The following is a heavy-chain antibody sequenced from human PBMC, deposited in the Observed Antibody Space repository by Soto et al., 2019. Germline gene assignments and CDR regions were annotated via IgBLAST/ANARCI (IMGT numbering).Heavy chain of an antibody. CDR3: AKEGVEATYSFYGLDV. J-gene: IGHJ6*02. CDR2: VSFDSKNK. CDR1: GFTFASYG. Sequence: LVESGGRVVRPGRSLTLSCAASGFTFASYGMHWVRQAPGKGLEWVATVSFDSKNKYYIDSVEGRFTISRDNSENTLSLQMNSLRHEDTAVYYCAKEGVEATYSFYGLDVWGPGTTVTVSS. V-gene: IGHV3-30*18. D-gene: IGHD4-4*01.